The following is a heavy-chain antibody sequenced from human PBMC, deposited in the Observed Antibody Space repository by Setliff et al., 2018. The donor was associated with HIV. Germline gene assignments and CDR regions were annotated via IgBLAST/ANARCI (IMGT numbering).Heavy chain of an antibody. CDR1: GYSLANYA. D-gene: IGHD3-10*01. CDR3: ARDGFYYGPGGFHNGGLDY. CDR2: MSGNNGNT. Sequence: ASVKVSCKASGYSLANYAISWVRQVPGHGLEWMGWMSGNNGNTKSAPKVQGRLTLATDISTDTAYMELMSLTSDDTAVYYCARDGFYYGPGGFHNGGLDYWGQGTPVTVSS. V-gene: IGHV1-18*04. J-gene: IGHJ4*02.